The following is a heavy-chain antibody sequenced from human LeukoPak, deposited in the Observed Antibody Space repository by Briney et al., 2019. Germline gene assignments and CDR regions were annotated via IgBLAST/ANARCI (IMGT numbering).Heavy chain of an antibody. V-gene: IGHV3-48*02. CDR1: GFTFSSYS. Sequence: GKSLRLSCAASGFTFSSYSMNWVRQAPGKGLEWVSYISSSSSTIYYADSVKGRFTISRDNAKNSLYLQMNSLRDEDTAVYYCASGYCSSTSCFFSYGMDVWGQGTTVTVSS. CDR2: ISSSSSTI. J-gene: IGHJ6*02. CDR3: ASGYCSSTSCFFSYGMDV. D-gene: IGHD2-2*01.